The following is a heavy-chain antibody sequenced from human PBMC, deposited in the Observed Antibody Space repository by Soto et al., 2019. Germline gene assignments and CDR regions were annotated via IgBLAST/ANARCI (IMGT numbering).Heavy chain of an antibody. D-gene: IGHD2-8*01. Sequence: GGSLRLSCAASGFTFSSYAMNWVRQAPGKGLEWLSAISGSGGSTYYADSVKGRFTISRDNSKNTLYLQMNSLRAEDTAVYYCAKAAGFCTNGVCPQDYWGQGTLVTVSS. CDR3: AKAAGFCTNGVCPQDY. J-gene: IGHJ4*02. CDR2: ISGSGGST. CDR1: GFTFSSYA. V-gene: IGHV3-23*01.